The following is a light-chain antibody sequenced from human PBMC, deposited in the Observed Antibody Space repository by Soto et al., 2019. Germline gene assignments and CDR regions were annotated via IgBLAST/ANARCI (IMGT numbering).Light chain of an antibody. CDR3: CSYSGSSTLV. CDR1: SSDVGGYNF. CDR2: EVS. Sequence: QSALTQPRSVSGSPGQSVTISCTGTSSDVGGYNFVSWYQQHPGKAPRLMIYEVSKPPSGVPDRFSGSKSGSTASLTISGLPAEEEADYCCCSYSGSSTLVFGGGTKLTVL. V-gene: IGLV2-11*01. J-gene: IGLJ3*02.